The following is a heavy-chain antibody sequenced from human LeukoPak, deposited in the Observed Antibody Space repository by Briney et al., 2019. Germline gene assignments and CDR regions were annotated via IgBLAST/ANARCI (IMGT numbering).Heavy chain of an antibody. CDR1: GFTFSSYA. D-gene: IGHD6-13*01. V-gene: IGHV3-30*04. J-gene: IGHJ4*02. Sequence: GGSLRLSCAASGFTFSSYAMHWVRQAPGKGLEWVAVISYDGSNKYYADSVKGRFTISRDNSKNTLYLQMNSLRAEDTAVYYCARDLGAAAGTTYYFDYWGQGTLVTVSS. CDR2: ISYDGSNK. CDR3: ARDLGAAAGTTYYFDY.